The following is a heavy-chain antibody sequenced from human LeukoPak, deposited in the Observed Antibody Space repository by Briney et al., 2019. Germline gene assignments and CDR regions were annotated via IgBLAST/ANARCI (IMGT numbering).Heavy chain of an antibody. Sequence: PSETLSLTCTVSGDSISSGSYYWSWIRQPPGKGLEWIGYIYYSGSTNYNPSLKSRVTISVDTSKNQFSLKLSSVTAADTAVYYCARGGYDYVWGSYRDAFDIWGQGTMVTVSS. CDR1: GDSISSGSYY. CDR2: IYYSGST. J-gene: IGHJ3*02. CDR3: ARGGYDYVWGSYRDAFDI. V-gene: IGHV4-61*01. D-gene: IGHD3-16*02.